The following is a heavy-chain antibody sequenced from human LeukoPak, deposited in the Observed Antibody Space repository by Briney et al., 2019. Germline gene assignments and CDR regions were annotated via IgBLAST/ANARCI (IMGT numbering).Heavy chain of an antibody. V-gene: IGHV5-51*01. J-gene: IGHJ4*02. CDR1: GYMFSNYW. D-gene: IGHD6-19*01. CDR2: IYPGDSAT. Sequence: GESLKISCKGSGYMFSNYWIGWVRQMPGKGLEWMGIIYPGDSATRYSPSFQGQVTISADKSITTAYLRWSSLKASDTAMYYCAKYGSGWRVFDYWGQGTLVTVSS. CDR3: AKYGSGWRVFDY.